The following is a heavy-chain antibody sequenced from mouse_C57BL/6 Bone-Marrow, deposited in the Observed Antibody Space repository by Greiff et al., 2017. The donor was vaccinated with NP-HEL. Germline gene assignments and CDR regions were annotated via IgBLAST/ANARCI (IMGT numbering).Heavy chain of an antibody. CDR1: GYTFTSYW. V-gene: IGHV1-74*01. J-gene: IGHJ2*01. Sequence: QVQLQQPGAELVKPGASVKVSCKASGYTFTSYWMHWVQQRPGQGLEWIGRIHRSDSATNYNQKFKGKATLTVDKSSSTAYMQHSSLTSEYSAVYYCAPLHYWGQGTTLTVSA. CDR3: APLHY. CDR2: IHRSDSAT.